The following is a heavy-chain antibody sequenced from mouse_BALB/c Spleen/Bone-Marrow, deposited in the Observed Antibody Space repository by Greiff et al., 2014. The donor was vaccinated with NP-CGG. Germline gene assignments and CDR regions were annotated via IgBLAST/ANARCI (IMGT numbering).Heavy chain of an antibody. Sequence: EVQLQQSGDGVGKQEDTDKVSCTASGLKIKDTYMHWVKQRPEKGLEWIGRIDPANGNTKYDPKFQGKATLTADTSSNTAYLQLSSLTSEDTAVYYGASYYYGSSDGFAYWGQGTLVTVSA. J-gene: IGHJ3*01. D-gene: IGHD1-1*01. V-gene: IGHV14-3*02. CDR3: ASYYYGSSDGFAY. CDR1: GLKIKDTY. CDR2: IDPANGNT.